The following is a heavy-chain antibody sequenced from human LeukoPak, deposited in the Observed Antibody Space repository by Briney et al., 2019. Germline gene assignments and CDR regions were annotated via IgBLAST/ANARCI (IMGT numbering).Heavy chain of an antibody. D-gene: IGHD6-19*01. V-gene: IGHV3-21*01. J-gene: IGHJ4*02. CDR1: GFTFSSYS. CDR2: ISSSSSYI. CDR3: AKDYGITGYSSGWYDY. Sequence: GGSLRLSCAASGFTFSSYSMNWVRQAPGKGLEWVSSISSSSSYIYYADSVKGRFTISRDNAKNSLYLQMNSLRAEDTAVYYCAKDYGITGYSSGWYDYWGQGTLVTVSS.